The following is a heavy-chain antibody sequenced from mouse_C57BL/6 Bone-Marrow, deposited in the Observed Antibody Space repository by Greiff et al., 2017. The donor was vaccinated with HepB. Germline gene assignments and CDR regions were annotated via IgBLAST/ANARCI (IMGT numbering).Heavy chain of an antibody. CDR3: TLLSRFAY. CDR2: IDPENGDT. J-gene: IGHJ3*01. CDR1: GFNIKDDY. D-gene: IGHD2-1*01. V-gene: IGHV14-4*01. Sequence: EVQLQQSGAELVRPGASVKLSCTASGFNIKDDYMHWVKQRPEQGLEWIGWIDPENGDTEYASKFQGKATITADTSANTAYLQLSSLTSEDTAVYYCTLLSRFAYWGQGTLVTVSA.